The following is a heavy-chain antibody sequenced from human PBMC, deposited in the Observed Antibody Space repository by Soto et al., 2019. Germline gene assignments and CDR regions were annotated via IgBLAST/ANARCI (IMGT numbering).Heavy chain of an antibody. D-gene: IGHD1-7*01. CDR2: ISYDGGNQ. V-gene: IGHV3-30-3*01. CDR1: GFTFSSYS. J-gene: IGHJ4*02. Sequence: QVQLVESGGGVVQPGRSLRLSCAVSGFTFSSYSMNWVRQAPGKGLEWLAVISYDGGNQYYADSVKGRFTISRDNSKSTLYLQMTSLRTEDTAVYYCARDPELYTYAYYFDYWGQGTLVTVSS. CDR3: ARDPELYTYAYYFDY.